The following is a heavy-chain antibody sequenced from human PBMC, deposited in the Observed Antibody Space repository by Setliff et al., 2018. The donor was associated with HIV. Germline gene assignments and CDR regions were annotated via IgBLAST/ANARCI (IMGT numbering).Heavy chain of an antibody. CDR2: INPNSGGT. J-gene: IGHJ4*02. V-gene: IGHV1-2*02. CDR3: ARGSLLGYFDWLFPD. D-gene: IGHD3-9*01. Sequence: GASVKVSCKASGYTFTGYYMHWVRQAPGQGLEWMGWINPNSGGTNYAQKFQGRVTMTRDTSIGTAYMELSRLRSDDTAVYYCARGSLLGYFDWLFPDWGQGTLVTVSS. CDR1: GYTFTGYY.